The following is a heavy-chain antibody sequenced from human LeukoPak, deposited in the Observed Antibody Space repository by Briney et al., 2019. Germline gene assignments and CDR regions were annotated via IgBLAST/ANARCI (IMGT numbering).Heavy chain of an antibody. V-gene: IGHV4-39*01. CDR3: ARRSYYYSSGYYEH. CDR2: ISYSGST. D-gene: IGHD3-22*01. J-gene: IGHJ4*02. Sequence: SETLSLTCTVSGGSISSSSYYWGWIRQPPGKGLECIGSISYSGSTYYNPSLKSRVTISVDTSKNQFSLKLSSVTAADTAVYYCARRSYYYSSGYYEHWGQGTLVTVSP. CDR1: GGSISSSSYY.